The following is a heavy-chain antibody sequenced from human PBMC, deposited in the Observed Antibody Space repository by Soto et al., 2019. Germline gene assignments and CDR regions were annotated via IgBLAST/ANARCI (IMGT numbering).Heavy chain of an antibody. D-gene: IGHD3-9*01. CDR1: GFTFSSYA. J-gene: IGHJ4*02. CDR3: AKDYFFDPKRYFDY. Sequence: SGGSLRLSCAASGFTFSSYAMSWVRQAPGKGLEWVSAISGSGGSTYYADSVKGRFTISRDNSKNTLYLQMNSLRAEDTAVYYCAKDYFFDPKRYFDYWGQGTLVTVSS. CDR2: ISGSGGST. V-gene: IGHV3-23*01.